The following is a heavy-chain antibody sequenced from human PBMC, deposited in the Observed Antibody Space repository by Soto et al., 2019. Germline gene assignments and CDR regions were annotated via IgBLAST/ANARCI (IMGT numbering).Heavy chain of an antibody. V-gene: IGHV3-21*01. CDR2: ISKSDYT. J-gene: IGHJ4*02. CDR3: AREDSIIIPAVSDF. CDR1: GFAFNNYG. D-gene: IGHD2-2*01. Sequence: GGSLRLSCTVSGFAFNNYGINWVRQAPGKGLEWVSSISKSDYTYYSDSVKGRFAIPRDNAKSSVSLQMNTLRVEDTAVYYCAREDSIIIPAVSDFWGQGTLVTVSS.